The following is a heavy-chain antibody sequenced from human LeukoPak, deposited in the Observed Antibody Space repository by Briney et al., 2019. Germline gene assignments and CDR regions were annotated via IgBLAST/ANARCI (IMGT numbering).Heavy chain of an antibody. CDR3: AKDLSSERYDSSGYYYN. CDR2: ISGSGGST. V-gene: IGHV3-23*01. J-gene: IGHJ4*02. CDR1: GFTFSSYA. D-gene: IGHD3-22*01. Sequence: PGGSLRLSCAASGFTFSSYAMSWVRQAPGKGLEWVSAISGSGGSTYYADSVKGRFTISRDNSKNTLYLQMNSLRAEDTAVYYYAKDLSSERYDSSGYYYNWGQGTLVAVSS.